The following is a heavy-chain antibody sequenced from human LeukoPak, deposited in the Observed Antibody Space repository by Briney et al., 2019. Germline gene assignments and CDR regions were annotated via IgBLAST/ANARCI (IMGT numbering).Heavy chain of an antibody. D-gene: IGHD5-12*01. CDR3: ASAYSGYDEYYFDY. CDR2: IIPIFGTA. V-gene: IGHV1-69*06. Sequence: SVKVSCKASGGTFSSYAISWVRQAPGQGLEWMGGIIPIFGTANYAQKFQGRVTITADKSASTAYMELSSLRSEDTAVYYCASAYSGYDEYYFDYWGQGTLVTVSS. J-gene: IGHJ4*02. CDR1: GGTFSSYA.